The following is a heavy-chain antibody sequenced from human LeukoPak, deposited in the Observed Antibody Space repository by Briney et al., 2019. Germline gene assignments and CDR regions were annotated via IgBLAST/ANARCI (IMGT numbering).Heavy chain of an antibody. Sequence: GGSLRLSCAVSGFIVRSAYMNWVRQAPGKGLEWISVINSGGTTYYADSVKGRFTISRDDSNNMLFLQMNSLRAEDTALYYCAKMDSDYYIDFWGQGTLVTVSS. V-gene: IGHV3-53*01. CDR2: INSGGTT. J-gene: IGHJ4*02. D-gene: IGHD3/OR15-3a*01. CDR3: AKMDSDYYIDF. CDR1: GFIVRSAY.